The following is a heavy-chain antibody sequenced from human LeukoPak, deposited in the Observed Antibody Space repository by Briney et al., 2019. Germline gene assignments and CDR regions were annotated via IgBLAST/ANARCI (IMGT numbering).Heavy chain of an antibody. CDR2: ISYDGSNK. CDR3: ARGYYDFWSVYSDYYYYGMDV. Sequence: GRSLRLSCAASGFTFSSYGMHWVRQAPGKGLEWVAVISYDGSNKYYADSVKGRFTISRDNSKNTLYLQMNSLRAEDTAVYYCARGYYDFWSVYSDYYYYGMDVWGQGTTVTVSS. V-gene: IGHV3-30*19. J-gene: IGHJ6*02. D-gene: IGHD3-3*01. CDR1: GFTFSSYG.